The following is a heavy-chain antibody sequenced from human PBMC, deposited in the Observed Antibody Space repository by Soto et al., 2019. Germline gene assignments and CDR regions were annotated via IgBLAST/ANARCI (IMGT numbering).Heavy chain of an antibody. CDR3: ARGGGYGDLYYYYYGMDV. J-gene: IGHJ6*02. CDR1: GYTFTSYY. D-gene: IGHD4-17*01. Sequence: QVQLVQSGAEVKKPGASVKVSCKASGYTFTSYYMHWVRQAPGQGLEWMGIINPSGVSTSYAQKSQGRVPMNRDTSTSTVYMELSSLRSEDTAVYYCARGGGYGDLYYYYYGMDVWGQGTTVTVSS. CDR2: INPSGVST. V-gene: IGHV1-46*01.